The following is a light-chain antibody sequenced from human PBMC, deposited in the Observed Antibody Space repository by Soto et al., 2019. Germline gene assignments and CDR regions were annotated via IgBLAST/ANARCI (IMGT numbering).Light chain of an antibody. Sequence: QSALTQPASVSGSPGQSITISCTGTSSDIGAYNFVSWYQQHPGKAPKLMLYDVNIRPSGVSNRFSGSKSGKTASLTISGRQAEEEAGYYCTSLTTSTTMIFGVGTKLTVL. CDR2: DVN. CDR1: SSDIGAYNF. CDR3: TSLTTSTTMI. J-gene: IGLJ2*01. V-gene: IGLV2-14*03.